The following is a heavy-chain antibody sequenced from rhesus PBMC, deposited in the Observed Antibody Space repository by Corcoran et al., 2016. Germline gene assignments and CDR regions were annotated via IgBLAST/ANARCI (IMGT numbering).Heavy chain of an antibody. D-gene: IGHD3-16*01. CDR3: ARDSLDYYSGSYYYDY. Sequence: QVQLQESGPGLVKPSETLSLTCAVSGGSISSNYWSWIRQAPGKGLEWIGRTYGSVGRTTYNPPLKSRVTISTDTSKNQFSLKLSSVTAADTAVYYCARDSLDYYSGSYYYDYWGQGVLVTVSS. V-gene: IGHV4-147*01. J-gene: IGHJ4*01. CDR1: GGSISSNY. CDR2: TYGSVGRT.